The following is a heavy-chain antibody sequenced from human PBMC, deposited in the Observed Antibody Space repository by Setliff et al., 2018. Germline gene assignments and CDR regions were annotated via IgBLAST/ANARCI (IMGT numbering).Heavy chain of an antibody. CDR2: INPNSGGT. J-gene: IGHJ4*02. CDR3: ARAQSWSGGPYYFDN. Sequence: ASVKVSCKASGYTFTDYYIHWVRQAPGQGLEWMGWINPNSGGTNYAQKFQGRVTMTRNTSISTAYMDLSSLRFEDTAVYYCARAQSWSGGPYYFDNWGQGTLVTVSS. CDR1: GYTFTDYY. D-gene: IGHD3-3*01. V-gene: IGHV1-2*02.